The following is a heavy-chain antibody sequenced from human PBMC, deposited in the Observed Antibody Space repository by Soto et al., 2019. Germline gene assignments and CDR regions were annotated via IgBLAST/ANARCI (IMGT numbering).Heavy chain of an antibody. CDR2: IKQDGSEK. V-gene: IGHV3-7*03. CDR3: AKGEITIFGVVNLQSYFDY. CDR1: GFTFSSYW. J-gene: IGHJ4*02. D-gene: IGHD3-3*01. Sequence: PGGSLRLSCAASGFTFSSYWMSWVRQAPGKGLEWVANIKQDGSEKYYVDSVKGRFTISRDNAKNSLYLQMNSLRAEDTAVYYCAKGEITIFGVVNLQSYFDYWGQGTLVTVSS.